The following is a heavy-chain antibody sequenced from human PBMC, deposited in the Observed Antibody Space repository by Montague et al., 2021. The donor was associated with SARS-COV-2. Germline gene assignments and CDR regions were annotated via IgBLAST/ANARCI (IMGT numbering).Heavy chain of an antibody. CDR2: IYYSGST. J-gene: IGHJ2*01. Sequence: SETLSLTCTVSGGSISSSSYYWGWLRQPPGKGLEWIGSIYYSGSTYYNPSLKSRVTISVDTSKNQFSLKLSSVTAADTAVYYCARYALGITIFGVVTGRYFDLWGRGTLVTVSS. CDR1: GGSISSSSYY. D-gene: IGHD3-3*01. V-gene: IGHV4-39*01. CDR3: ARYALGITIFGVVTGRYFDL.